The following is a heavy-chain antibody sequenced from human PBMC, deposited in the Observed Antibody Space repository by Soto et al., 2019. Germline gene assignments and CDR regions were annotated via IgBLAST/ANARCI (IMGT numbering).Heavy chain of an antibody. CDR3: ARRVCSGGSCYSYYYYYGMDV. J-gene: IGHJ6*02. CDR2: IIPIFGTA. V-gene: IGHV1-69*01. D-gene: IGHD2-15*01. CDR1: GGTFSSYA. Sequence: QVQLVQSGAEVKKPGSSVKVSCKASGGTFSSYAISWVRQAPGQGLEWMGGIIPIFGTANYAQKFQGRVTITADESTSTDYMELSSLRSEDTAVYYCARRVCSGGSCYSYYYYYGMDVWGQGTTVTVSS.